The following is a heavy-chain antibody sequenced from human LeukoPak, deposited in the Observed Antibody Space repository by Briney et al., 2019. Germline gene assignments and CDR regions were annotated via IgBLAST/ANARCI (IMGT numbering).Heavy chain of an antibody. V-gene: IGHV4-30-4*01. J-gene: IGHJ4*02. CDR2: IYYSGST. Sequence: PSHTLSLTCTVSGGSISSGDYYWSWIRQPPGKGLEWIGYIYYSGSTYYNPSLKSRVTISVDTSKNQFSLKLSSVTAADTAVYYCARAHTVTTLPFDYWGQGTLVTVSS. D-gene: IGHD4-17*01. CDR3: ARAHTVTTLPFDY. CDR1: GGSISSGDYY.